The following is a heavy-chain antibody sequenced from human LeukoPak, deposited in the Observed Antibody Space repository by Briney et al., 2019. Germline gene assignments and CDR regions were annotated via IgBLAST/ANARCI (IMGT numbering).Heavy chain of an antibody. J-gene: IGHJ3*02. V-gene: IGHV3-30*03. D-gene: IGHD3-22*01. CDR2: ISYDGSNK. Sequence: GGSLRLSCAASGSTFSNYGMHWVRQAPGKGLEWVAVISYDGSNKYYADSVKGRFTISRDNSKNTLYLQMNSLRAEDTAVYYCAREDDSSGYHDAFDIWGQGTMVTVSS. CDR3: AREDDSSGYHDAFDI. CDR1: GSTFSNYG.